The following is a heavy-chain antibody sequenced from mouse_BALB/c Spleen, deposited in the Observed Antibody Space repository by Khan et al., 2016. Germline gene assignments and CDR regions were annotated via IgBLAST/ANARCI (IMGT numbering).Heavy chain of an antibody. CDR1: GYSITSDYA. CDR3: ARSNYGQDV. V-gene: IGHV3-2*02. CDR2: ISYSGST. D-gene: IGHD1-2*01. J-gene: IGHJ1*01. Sequence: EVQLQESGPGLVKPSQSLSLTCTVTGYSITSDYAWNWIRQFPGNKLEWMGYISYSGSTSYNPSLKSRISITRDTSKNQFFLQLNSGTTEETATYYWARSNYGQDVWGAGTTVTVSS.